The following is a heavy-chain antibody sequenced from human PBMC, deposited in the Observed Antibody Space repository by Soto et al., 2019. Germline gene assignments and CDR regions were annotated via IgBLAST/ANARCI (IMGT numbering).Heavy chain of an antibody. Sequence: SGGSLRLSCAASGFTFSSYAVHWVRQAPGKGLEWVAVISYDGSNKYYADSAKGRFTISRDNSKNTLYLQMNSLRAEDTAVYYCARGKGYSSSYGMDVWGQGTTVTVSS. CDR1: GFTFSSYA. CDR3: ARGKGYSSSYGMDV. CDR2: ISYDGSNK. V-gene: IGHV3-30-3*01. D-gene: IGHD6-13*01. J-gene: IGHJ6*02.